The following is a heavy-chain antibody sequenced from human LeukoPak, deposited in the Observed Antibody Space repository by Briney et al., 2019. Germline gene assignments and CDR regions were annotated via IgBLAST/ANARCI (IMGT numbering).Heavy chain of an antibody. Sequence: ASVKVSCKASGGTFSSYAISWVRQAPGQGLEWMGGIIPIFGTANYAQKFQGRVTITTDESTSTAYMELSSLRSEDTAVYYCARDEGDGVSSSWYNYYYYMDVWGKGTTVTVSS. CDR1: GGTFSSYA. J-gene: IGHJ6*03. D-gene: IGHD6-13*01. CDR3: ARDEGDGVSSSWYNYYYYMDV. CDR2: IIPIFGTA. V-gene: IGHV1-69*05.